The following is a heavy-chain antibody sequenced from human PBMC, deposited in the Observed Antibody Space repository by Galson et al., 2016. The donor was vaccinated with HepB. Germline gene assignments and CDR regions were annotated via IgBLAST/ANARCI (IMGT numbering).Heavy chain of an antibody. V-gene: IGHV4-39*01. J-gene: IGHJ4*02. CDR1: GGSISSNIYL. Sequence: SETLSLTCTVSGGSISSNIYLWAWVRQPPGKGLEWIGTIYYRGTTYYNPSLKSRLTMDVDTSKNQFSLKLSSVTAADTSVYYCARLVQGGTFFDSWGQGTLVTVSS. CDR2: IYYRGTT. CDR3: ARLVQGGTFFDS. D-gene: IGHD1-14*01.